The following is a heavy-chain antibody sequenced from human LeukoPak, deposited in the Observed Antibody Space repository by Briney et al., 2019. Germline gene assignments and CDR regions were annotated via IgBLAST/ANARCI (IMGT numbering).Heavy chain of an antibody. D-gene: IGHD4-17*01. Sequence: PGGSLRLSCAASGFTFSSYWMHWVRQAPGKGLVWVSRINSDGSSTSYADSVKGRFTIFRDNAKNTLYLQMNSLRAEDTAVYYCARDYGDYVGAFDIWGQGTMVTVSS. J-gene: IGHJ3*02. CDR2: INSDGSST. CDR3: ARDYGDYVGAFDI. V-gene: IGHV3-74*01. CDR1: GFTFSSYW.